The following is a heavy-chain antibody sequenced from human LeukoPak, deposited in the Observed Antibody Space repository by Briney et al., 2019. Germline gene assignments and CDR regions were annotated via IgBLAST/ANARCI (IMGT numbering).Heavy chain of an antibody. Sequence: GGSLRLSCAASGFTFSSYEMNWVRQAPGEGLEWISYISASGTLTHYADSVEGRFTVSRDNAKNSLYLQMNSLRGEDTAVYYCARDGTPSQGSGWVYMDVWGKGTTVTISS. CDR3: ARDGTPSQGSGWVYMDV. CDR1: GFTFSSYE. CDR2: ISASGTLT. D-gene: IGHD6-25*01. J-gene: IGHJ6*04. V-gene: IGHV3-48*03.